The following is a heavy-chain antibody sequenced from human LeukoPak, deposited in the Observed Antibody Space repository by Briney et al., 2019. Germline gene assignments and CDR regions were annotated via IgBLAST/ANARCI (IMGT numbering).Heavy chain of an antibody. D-gene: IGHD5-24*01. V-gene: IGHV3-21*01. Sequence: PGRSLRLSCAASGFTFSSYGMHWVRQAPGKGLEWVSFISSSSSYIYYADSVKGRFTISRDNAKNSLYLQMNSLRAEDTAVYYCARSEMGYYNYYMDVWGKGTTVTVSS. CDR3: ARSEMGYYNYYMDV. CDR1: GFTFSSYG. J-gene: IGHJ6*03. CDR2: ISSSSSYI.